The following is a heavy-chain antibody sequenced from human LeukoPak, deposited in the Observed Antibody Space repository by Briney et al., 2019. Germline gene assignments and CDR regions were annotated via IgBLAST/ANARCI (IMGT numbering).Heavy chain of an antibody. CDR2: TSGDGITT. Sequence: GGSLRLSCAASGFTFHNYAIHWVRQAPGKGLEWVSLTSGDGITTYFADSVKGRFTISRDDSKTTLYLQMNSLKTEDTAVYYCATVAMIRGDDAFDIWGQGTMVTVSS. D-gene: IGHD3-10*01. CDR1: GFTFHNYA. CDR3: ATVAMIRGDDAFDI. J-gene: IGHJ3*02. V-gene: IGHV3-43*02.